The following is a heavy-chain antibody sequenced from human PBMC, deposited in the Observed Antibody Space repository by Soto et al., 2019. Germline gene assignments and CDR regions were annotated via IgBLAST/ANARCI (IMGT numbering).Heavy chain of an antibody. J-gene: IGHJ4*02. Sequence: QVQLMQSGAEVKKPGASVKVSCKASGDTFTDYYIHWVRQAPGPGLEWVGTENPSGGHTTYPQHFRGRVNMHRDTSTSTLYMALTSLTSDDTAIYYCARGGHVVVVTAALDYWGQGTRVTVSS. V-gene: IGHV1-46*01. CDR2: ENPSGGHT. CDR1: GDTFTDYY. CDR3: ARGGHVVVVTAALDY. D-gene: IGHD2-21*02.